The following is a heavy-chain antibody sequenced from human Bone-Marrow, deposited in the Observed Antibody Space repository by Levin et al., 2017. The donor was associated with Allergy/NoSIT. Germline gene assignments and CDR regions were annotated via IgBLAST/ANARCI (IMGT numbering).Heavy chain of an antibody. J-gene: IGHJ4*02. V-gene: IGHV3-21*01. CDR3: ARDSSGWYGFDY. Sequence: GESLKISCAASGFTFSSYSMNWVRQAPGKGLEWVSSISSSSSYIYYADSVKGRFTISRDNAKNSLYLQMNSLRAEDTAVYYCARDSSGWYGFDYWGQGTLVTVSS. CDR2: ISSSSSYI. D-gene: IGHD6-19*01. CDR1: GFTFSSYS.